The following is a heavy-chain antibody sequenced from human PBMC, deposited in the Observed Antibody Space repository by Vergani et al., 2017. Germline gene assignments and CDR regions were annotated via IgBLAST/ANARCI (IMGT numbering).Heavy chain of an antibody. CDR3: ARDKRWELPDAFDI. CDR1: GYSISSGYY. D-gene: IGHD1-26*01. V-gene: IGHV4-38-2*02. Sequence: QVQLQESGPGLVKPSETLSLTCTVSGYSISSGYYWGWIRQPPGKGLEWIGSIYHSGSTYYNPSLKSRVTISVDTSKKQFSLKRSSVTAADTAVYYCARDKRWELPDAFDIWGQGTMVTVSS. J-gene: IGHJ3*02. CDR2: IYHSGST.